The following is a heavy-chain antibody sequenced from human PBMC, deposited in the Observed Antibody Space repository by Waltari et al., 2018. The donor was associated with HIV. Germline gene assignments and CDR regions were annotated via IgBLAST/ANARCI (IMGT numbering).Heavy chain of an antibody. Sequence: QVQLVQSGSELKAPGASVKVSCKASGYTFTTYGINWVRQAPGQGLEWMGWINTKTWNPTYAQGFTGRFVFSLDTSVTSAYLQITSLRSEDTAVYYCGRSPGRSVDYWGQGTLVTVFS. CDR1: GYTFTTYG. CDR3: GRSPGRSVDY. D-gene: IGHD3-10*01. J-gene: IGHJ4*02. V-gene: IGHV7-4-1*02. CDR2: INTKTWNP.